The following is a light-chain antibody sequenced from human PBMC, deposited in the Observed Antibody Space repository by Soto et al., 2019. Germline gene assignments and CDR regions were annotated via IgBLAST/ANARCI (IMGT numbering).Light chain of an antibody. J-gene: IGLJ2*01. V-gene: IGLV2-14*01. CDR1: SSDIGGYDY. Sequence: QSALTQPASVSGSPGQSITLSCTGTSSDIGGYDYVSWYQRHPGKAPKLIIYDVNNRPSGVSNRFSGSKSGNTASLTISGRHAEDEADYYCTSYASVSSHVVFGGGTNLTV. CDR2: DVN. CDR3: TSYASVSSHVV.